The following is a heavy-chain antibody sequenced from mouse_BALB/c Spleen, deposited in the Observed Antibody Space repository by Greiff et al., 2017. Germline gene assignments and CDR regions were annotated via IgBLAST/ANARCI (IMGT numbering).Heavy chain of an antibody. CDR1: GYSFTGYY. Sequence: VQLQQSGPELVKPGASVKISCKASGYSFTGYYMHWVKQSHVKSLEWIGRINPYNGATSYNQNFKDKASLTVDKSSSTAYMELHSLTSEDSAVYYCATTGTACAYWGQGTLVTVSA. J-gene: IGHJ3*01. V-gene: IGHV1-31*01. CDR3: ATTGTACAY. D-gene: IGHD4-1*02. CDR2: INPYNGAT.